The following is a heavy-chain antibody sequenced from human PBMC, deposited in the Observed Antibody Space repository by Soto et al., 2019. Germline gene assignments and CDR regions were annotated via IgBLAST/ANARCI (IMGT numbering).Heavy chain of an antibody. Sequence: QVQLQESGPGLVKPSQTLSLTCTVSGGSISSGGYYWSWIRQHPGKGLEWIGYIYYSGSTYYNPSLKSRVTISVDTSKNQFSLKLSSVTAADTAVYYCATNYYGSGSYYPSPFDIWGQGTMVTVSS. CDR3: ATNYYGSGSYYPSPFDI. V-gene: IGHV4-31*03. CDR2: IYYSGST. J-gene: IGHJ3*02. D-gene: IGHD3-10*01. CDR1: GGSISSGGYY.